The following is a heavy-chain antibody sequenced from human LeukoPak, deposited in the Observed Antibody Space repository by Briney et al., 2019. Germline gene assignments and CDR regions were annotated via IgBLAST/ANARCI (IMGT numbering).Heavy chain of an antibody. CDR2: ISYDGSNK. V-gene: IGHV3-30-3*01. Sequence: PGGSLRLSCAASGFTFSSYWMHWVRQAPGKGLEWVAVISYDGSNKYYADSVKGRFTISRDNSKNTLYLQMNSLRAEDTAVYYCARDRLWELLHLGWFDPWGQGTLVTVSS. CDR3: ARDRLWELLHLGWFDP. D-gene: IGHD1-26*01. CDR1: GFTFSSYW. J-gene: IGHJ5*02.